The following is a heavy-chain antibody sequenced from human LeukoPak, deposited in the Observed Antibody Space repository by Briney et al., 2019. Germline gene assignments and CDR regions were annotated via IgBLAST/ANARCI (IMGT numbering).Heavy chain of an antibody. Sequence: GGSLRLSCAASGFTFSNYAMSWVRQAPGKGLEWVSSINGRGGSTYYADSVKGRFTISRDNSKNTLYLQMNSLRAEDTAVYYCARALWFGETFPAYWGQGTLVTVSS. CDR3: ARALWFGETFPAY. J-gene: IGHJ4*02. CDR1: GFTFSNYA. CDR2: INGRGGST. V-gene: IGHV3-23*01. D-gene: IGHD3-10*01.